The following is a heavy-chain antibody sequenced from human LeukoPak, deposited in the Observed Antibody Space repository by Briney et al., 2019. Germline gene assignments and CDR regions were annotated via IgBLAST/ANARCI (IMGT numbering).Heavy chain of an antibody. CDR1: GFTFSSYW. D-gene: IGHD3-22*01. CDR3: AREHYYDSSGYGS. V-gene: IGHV3-7*01. J-gene: IGHJ4*02. Sequence: GGSLRLSCAASGFTFSSYWMSWVRQAPGKGLEWVANIKQDGSEKYYVGSVKGRFTISRDNAKNSLYLQMNSLRAEDTAVYYCAREHYYDSSGYGSWGQGTLVTVSS. CDR2: IKQDGSEK.